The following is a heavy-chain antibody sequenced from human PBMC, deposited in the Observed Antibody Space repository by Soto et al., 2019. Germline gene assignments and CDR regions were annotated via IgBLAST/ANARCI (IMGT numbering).Heavy chain of an antibody. CDR1: GGSISSGGYY. CDR2: IYYSGST. D-gene: IGHD6-6*01. Sequence: SETLSLTCTVSGGSISSGGYYWNWIRQHPGKGLEWIGYIYYSGSTYYNPSLKSRVTISVDTSKNQFSLKLSSVTAADTAVYYCARVCSSFYYYYYYGMDVWGQGTTVTVSS. V-gene: IGHV4-31*02. CDR3: ARVCSSFYYYYYYGMDV. J-gene: IGHJ6*02.